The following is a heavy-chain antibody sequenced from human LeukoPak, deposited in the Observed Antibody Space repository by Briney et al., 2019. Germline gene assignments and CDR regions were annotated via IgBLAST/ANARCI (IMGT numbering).Heavy chain of an antibody. CDR2: ISSSSSYI. CDR3: AREILWFGELSYDY. Sequence: GGSLRLSCAASGFTFSSYSMNWVRQAPGKGLEWVSSISSSSSYIHYADSVKGRFTISRDNAKNSLYLQMNSLRAEDTAVYYCAREILWFGELSYDYWGQGTLVTVSS. CDR1: GFTFSSYS. V-gene: IGHV3-21*01. D-gene: IGHD3-10*01. J-gene: IGHJ4*02.